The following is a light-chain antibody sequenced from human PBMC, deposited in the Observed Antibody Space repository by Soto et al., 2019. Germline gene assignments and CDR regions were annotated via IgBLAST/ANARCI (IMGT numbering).Light chain of an antibody. V-gene: IGKV3-20*01. CDR1: QSVSSSY. CDR2: GAS. CDR3: QQYARSPPYT. Sequence: EIVLTQSPGTLSLSPGERATLSCRASQSVSSSYLAWYQQKPGQAPRLLIYGASSRATGIPDRFSGSGSGTDLTLTIRRLQPEDFVVDYCQQYARSPPYTFRKGTKLEIK. J-gene: IGKJ2*01.